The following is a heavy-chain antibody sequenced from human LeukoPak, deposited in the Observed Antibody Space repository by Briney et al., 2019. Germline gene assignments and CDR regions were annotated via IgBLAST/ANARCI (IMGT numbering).Heavy chain of an antibody. CDR3: ARAGYTISSYRFAY. V-gene: IGHV4-4*07. D-gene: IGHD3-16*02. Sequence: SETLSLTCSVSGGSISSYWWSWIRQPAGKGLEFIGRIYTTGRTNYNPSLKSRVSMSVDTSKNKFSLELRSVTAAGTAVYFCARAGYTISSYRFAYWGQGALVTVSS. CDR2: IYTTGRT. CDR1: GGSISSYW. J-gene: IGHJ4*02.